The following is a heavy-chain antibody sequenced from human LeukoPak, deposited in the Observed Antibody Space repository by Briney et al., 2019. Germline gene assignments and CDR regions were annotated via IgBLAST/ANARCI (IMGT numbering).Heavy chain of an antibody. CDR2: IYYSGST. CDR1: SGSINTTNYY. D-gene: IGHD2-2*03. V-gene: IGHV4-39*07. CDR3: ARLLRVGYCSTTTCNWFDP. J-gene: IGHJ5*02. Sequence: SETLSLTCAISSGSINTTNYYWGWIRQSPGKGLEWIGSIYYSGSTYYSPSLKSRVTISVDTSKNQFSLKLSSVTAADTAVYYCARLLRVGYCSTTTCNWFDPWGQGTLVTVSS.